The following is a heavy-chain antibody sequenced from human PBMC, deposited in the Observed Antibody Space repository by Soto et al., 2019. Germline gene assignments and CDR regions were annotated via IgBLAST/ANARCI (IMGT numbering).Heavy chain of an antibody. CDR3: ARGIRYFDWLQDYYDY. CDR2: TYYRSKWYN. D-gene: IGHD3-9*01. J-gene: IGHJ4*02. V-gene: IGHV6-1*01. CDR1: GDSVSSRSAA. Sequence: SQTLSLTCAISGDSVSSRSAAWNWIRQSPSRGLEWLGRTYYRSKWYNDYAVSVESRVTINPDTSKNQFSLQLNSVTPEDTAVYYCARGIRYFDWLQDYYDYWGQGTLVTVSS.